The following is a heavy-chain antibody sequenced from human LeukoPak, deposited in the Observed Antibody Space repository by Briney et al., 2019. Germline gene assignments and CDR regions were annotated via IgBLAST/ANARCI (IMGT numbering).Heavy chain of an antibody. D-gene: IGHD3-3*01. V-gene: IGHV4-4*07. CDR1: GGSISSYY. CDR3: ARASGYDFWSGYHWFDP. Sequence: SETLSLTCTVSGGSISSYYWSWNRQPAGKGLEWIGRIYTSGSTNYNPSLKSRVTMSVDTSKNQFSLKLSSVTAADTAVYYCARASGYDFWSGYHWFDPWGQGTLVTVSS. J-gene: IGHJ5*02. CDR2: IYTSGST.